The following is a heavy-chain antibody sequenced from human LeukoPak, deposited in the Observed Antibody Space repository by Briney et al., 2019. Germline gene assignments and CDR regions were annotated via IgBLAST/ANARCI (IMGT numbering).Heavy chain of an antibody. Sequence: SETLSLTRTVSGGSISSYYWSWIRQPPGKGLEWIGYIYYSGSTNYNPSLKSRVTISVDTSKNQFSLKLSSVTAADTAVYYCARATSARSPKVWLQVFDYWGQGTLVTVSS. CDR2: IYYSGST. V-gene: IGHV4-59*08. D-gene: IGHD5-24*01. CDR3: ARATSARSPKVWLQVFDY. CDR1: GGSISSYY. J-gene: IGHJ4*02.